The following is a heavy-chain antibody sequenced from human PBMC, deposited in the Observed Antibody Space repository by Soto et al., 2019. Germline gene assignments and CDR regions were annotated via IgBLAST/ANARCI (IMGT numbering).Heavy chain of an antibody. CDR2: TYYRSKWYN. D-gene: IGHD3-9*01. CDR3: ARGVTSTYYDILTGYYKDWDWYNWFDP. V-gene: IGHV6-1*01. J-gene: IGHJ5*02. Sequence: SQTLSLTCAISGDSVSSNSAAWNWIRQSPSRGLEWLGRTYYRSKWYNDYAVSVKSRITINPDTSKNQFSLQLNSVTPEDTAVYYCARGVTSTYYDILTGYYKDWDWYNWFDPWGQGTLVTVSS. CDR1: GDSVSSNSAA.